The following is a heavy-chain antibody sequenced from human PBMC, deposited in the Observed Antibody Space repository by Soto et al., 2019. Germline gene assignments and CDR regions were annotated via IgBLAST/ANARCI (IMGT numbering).Heavy chain of an antibody. CDR1: GASIRSTDYY. D-gene: IGHD2-21*02. J-gene: IGHJ5*02. V-gene: IGHV4-30-4*01. Sequence: SETLSLTCTVSGASIRSTDYYWSWIRQAPGKGLEWNGYVYYTGSTYYNPSLMSRLTISVDTSKNQFSLKLTSVTAAETAVYYCVRTAREGAVAPHWFDRWGQGTQVTVSS. CDR2: VYYTGST. CDR3: VRTAREGAVAPHWFDR.